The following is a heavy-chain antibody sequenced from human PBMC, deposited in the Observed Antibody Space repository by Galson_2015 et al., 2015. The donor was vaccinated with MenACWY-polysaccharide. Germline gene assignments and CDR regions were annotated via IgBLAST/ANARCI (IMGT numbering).Heavy chain of an antibody. Sequence: SLRLSCAASGFTFSSHWMHWVRQAPGEGRVWVSRIYSDARILNYAATVEGRFTISRDNATNTLYLEMNSLRAEDTAIYFCARDRVDVPVIEAHTIFDYWGQGVLVTVSS. CDR2: IYSDARIL. V-gene: IGHV3-74*01. J-gene: IGHJ4*02. CDR3: ARDRVDVPVIEAHTIFDY. CDR1: GFTFSSHW. D-gene: IGHD2-2*01.